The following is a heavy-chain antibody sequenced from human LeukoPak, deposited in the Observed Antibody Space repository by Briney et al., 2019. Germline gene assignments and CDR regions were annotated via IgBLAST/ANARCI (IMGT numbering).Heavy chain of an antibody. CDR3: ARDPPTDLGYCSGGSCPVFTVPYYYGMDV. D-gene: IGHD2-15*01. CDR1: GYTFTSYG. V-gene: IGHV1-18*01. J-gene: IGHJ6*02. Sequence: ASVKVSCKASGYTFTSYGTSWVRQAPGQGLEWMGWISAYNGNTNYAQKLQGRVTMTTDTSTSTAYMELRSLRSDDTAVYYCARDPPTDLGYCSGGSCPVFTVPYYYGMDVWGQGTTVTVSS. CDR2: ISAYNGNT.